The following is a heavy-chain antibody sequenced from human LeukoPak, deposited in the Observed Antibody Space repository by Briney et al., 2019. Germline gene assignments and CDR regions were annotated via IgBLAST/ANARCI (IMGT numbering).Heavy chain of an antibody. CDR1: GYTFTSYG. D-gene: IGHD4-11*01. Sequence: ASVKVSCKASGYTFTSYGISWVRQAPGQGLEWMGWISAYNGNTNYAQKLQGRGTMTTDTSTSTAYMELRSLRSDDTAVYYCARVGTTVTTSAYYYYYYYMDVWGKGTTVTVSS. J-gene: IGHJ6*03. CDR3: ARVGTTVTTSAYYYYYYYMDV. V-gene: IGHV1-18*01. CDR2: ISAYNGNT.